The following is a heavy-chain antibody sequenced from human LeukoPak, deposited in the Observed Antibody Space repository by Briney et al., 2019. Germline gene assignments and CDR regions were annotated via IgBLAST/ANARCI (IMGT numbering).Heavy chain of an antibody. CDR3: ARANDNYYYYYMDV. D-gene: IGHD3-9*01. Sequence: PGGSLRLSCAASGFTFSSYSMSWVRQAPGKGLEWVSSISSSSSYIYYADSVKGRFTTSRDNAKNSLYLQMNSLRAEDTAVYYCARANDNYYYYYMDVWGKGTTVTISS. CDR1: GFTFSSYS. V-gene: IGHV3-21*01. CDR2: ISSSSSYI. J-gene: IGHJ6*03.